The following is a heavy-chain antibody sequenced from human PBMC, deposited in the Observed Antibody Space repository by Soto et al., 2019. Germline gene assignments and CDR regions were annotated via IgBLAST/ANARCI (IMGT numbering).Heavy chain of an antibody. J-gene: IGHJ4*02. CDR1: GFTFSDYY. CDR2: TRNKANSYAT. Sequence: EVQLVESGGGLVQPGGSLRLSCAASGFTFSDYYMDWVRQAPGKGLEWVGRTRNKANSYATDYAESVKGRFTISRDDSKNSLSLQMNSLKTEDTAVYYCVRDAGPGLGVDWGQGTLVTVSS. V-gene: IGHV3-72*01. CDR3: VRDAGPGLGVD. D-gene: IGHD3-10*01.